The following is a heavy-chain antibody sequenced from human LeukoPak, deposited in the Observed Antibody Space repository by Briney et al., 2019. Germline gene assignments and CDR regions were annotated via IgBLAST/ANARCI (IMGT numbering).Heavy chain of an antibody. J-gene: IGHJ4*02. D-gene: IGHD2-2*01. Sequence: GASVTVSCKASGYTFTSYGISWVRQAPGQGDERMGWISAYNGNTNYAQKLQGTFTMTEHTSTDTAYMELSSLRSEDTAVYYCATAQYCSSTSCPFDYCGQGTLVTVSS. CDR1: GYTFTSYG. V-gene: IGHV1-18*01. CDR3: ATAQYCSSTSCPFDY. CDR2: ISAYNGNT.